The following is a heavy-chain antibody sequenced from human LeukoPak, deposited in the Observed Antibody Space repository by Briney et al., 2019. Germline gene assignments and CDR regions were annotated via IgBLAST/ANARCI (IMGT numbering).Heavy chain of an antibody. CDR1: GGSISSGSYY. Sequence: SQTLSLTCTVSGGSISSGSYYWSWIRQPAGKGLEWIGRIYTSGSTNYNPSLKSRVTISVDTSKNQFSLKLSSVTAADTAVYYCARENYYGSAFDPWGQGTLVTVSS. J-gene: IGHJ5*02. D-gene: IGHD3-10*01. CDR3: ARENYYGSAFDP. CDR2: IYTSGST. V-gene: IGHV4-61*02.